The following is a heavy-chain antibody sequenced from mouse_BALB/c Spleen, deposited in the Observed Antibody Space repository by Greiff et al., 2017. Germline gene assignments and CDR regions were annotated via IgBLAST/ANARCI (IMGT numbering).Heavy chain of an antibody. CDR2: ISSGGSYT. CDR3: ASYVTCDYAMDY. CDR1: GFTFSSYG. D-gene: IGHD1-1*02. V-gene: IGHV5-6*01. Sequence: EVQVVESGGDLVKPGGSLKLSCAASGFTFSSYGMSWVRQTPDKRLEWVANISSGGSYTYYPDSVKGRFTISRDNAKNTLYLQISSLKSEDTAIYYCASYVTCDYAMDYWGQGTSVTVSS. J-gene: IGHJ4*01.